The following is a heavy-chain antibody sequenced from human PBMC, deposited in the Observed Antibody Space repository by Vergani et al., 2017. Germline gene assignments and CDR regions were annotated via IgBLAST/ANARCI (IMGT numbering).Heavy chain of an antibody. CDR2: IKQDGSEK. V-gene: IGHV3-7*03. D-gene: IGHD4-17*01. Sequence: VQLVESGGGLVQPGGSLRLSCAASGFTFSSYWMSWVRQAPGKGLEWVANIKQDGSEKYYVDSVKGRFTISRDNSKNTLYLQMNSLRAEDTAVYYCAKAYSRGDYDPGDYWGQGTLVTVSS. CDR1: GFTFSSYW. CDR3: AKAYSRGDYDPGDY. J-gene: IGHJ4*02.